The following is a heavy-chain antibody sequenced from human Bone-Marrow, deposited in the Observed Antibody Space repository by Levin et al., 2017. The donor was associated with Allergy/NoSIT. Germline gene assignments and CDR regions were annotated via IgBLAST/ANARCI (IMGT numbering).Heavy chain of an antibody. CDR2: IYYSGST. D-gene: IGHD6-6*01. V-gene: IGHV4-39*07. Sequence: ASQTLSLTCTVSGGSISSSSYYWGWIRQPPGKGLEWIGSIYYSGSTYYNPSLKSRVTISVDTSKNQFSLKLSSVTAADTAVYYCARVSGIAARRWGYYYYGMDVWGQGTTVTVSS. J-gene: IGHJ6*02. CDR3: ARVSGIAARRWGYYYYGMDV. CDR1: GGSISSSSYY.